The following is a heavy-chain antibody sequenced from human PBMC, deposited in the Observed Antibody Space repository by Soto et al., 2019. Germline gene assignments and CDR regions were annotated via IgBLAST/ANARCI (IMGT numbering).Heavy chain of an antibody. V-gene: IGHV4-30-4*01. CDR2: IYYSGNT. Sequence: SETLSLTCTDSGGSTSSDNYWSWLRQPPGKGLEWIGHIYYSGNTAYNPCLKSRLAISIDTSKNQFSLKLSSVTAADTAVYFCAREGGESSDGLYYFDSCGQGSLVTVSS. CDR1: GGSTSSDNY. CDR3: AREGGESSDGLYYFDS. D-gene: IGHD3-16*01. J-gene: IGHJ4*02.